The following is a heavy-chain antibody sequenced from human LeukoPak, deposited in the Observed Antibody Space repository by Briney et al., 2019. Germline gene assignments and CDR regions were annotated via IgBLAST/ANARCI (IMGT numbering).Heavy chain of an antibody. V-gene: IGHV3-48*04. Sequence: GGSLRLSCAASGFSFSRYGMKWVRQAPGKGLEWLSYIRSSDSTTYYADSVKGRFTISRDNAKNSLYLQVDSLRVEDTAVYYCAKRADSSAHSFDYWGQGTLVTVSS. CDR2: IRSSDSTT. J-gene: IGHJ4*02. CDR1: GFSFSRYG. CDR3: AKRADSSAHSFDY. D-gene: IGHD3-22*01.